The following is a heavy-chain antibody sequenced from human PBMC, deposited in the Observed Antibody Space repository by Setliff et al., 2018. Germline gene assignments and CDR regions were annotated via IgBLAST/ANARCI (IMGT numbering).Heavy chain of an antibody. V-gene: IGHV7-4-1*02. Sequence: AASVKVSCKASGYTFTTYAMGWTRQAPGQRLEWMGWINTNTGNPSYAQGFTGRFVFSLDTSVSTAYLQISSLKPEDTAVYYCARASRFGTVKWRGDYYMDVWGKGTTVTVS. CDR2: INTNTGNP. D-gene: IGHD3-10*01. J-gene: IGHJ6*03. CDR3: ARASRFGTVKWRGDYYMDV. CDR1: GYTFTTYA.